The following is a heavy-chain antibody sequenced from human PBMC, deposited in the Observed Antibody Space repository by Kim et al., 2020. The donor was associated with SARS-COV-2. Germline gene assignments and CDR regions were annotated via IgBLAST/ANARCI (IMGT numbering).Heavy chain of an antibody. Sequence: GRFTVARDNSKNTLYLQMNSLRAEDTAVYYCAKDRDYGDYVGAYDAFDIWGQGTMVTVSS. V-gene: IGHV3-23*01. D-gene: IGHD4-17*01. CDR3: AKDRDYGDYVGAYDAFDI. J-gene: IGHJ3*02.